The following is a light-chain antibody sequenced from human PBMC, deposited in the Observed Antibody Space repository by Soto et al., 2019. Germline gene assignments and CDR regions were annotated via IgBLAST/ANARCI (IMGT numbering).Light chain of an antibody. V-gene: IGLV4-69*01. CDR1: SGHSNFA. J-gene: IGLJ2*01. CDR2: LNSDGSH. CDR3: QTWGAGIHVV. Sequence: QLVLTQSPSASASLGASVKLTCTLSSGHSNFAIAWHQQQPDKGPRYLMKLNSDGSHTKGDGIPDRFSGSSSGAERYLTISNLQSEDEADYYCQTWGAGIHVVFGGGTKVTVL.